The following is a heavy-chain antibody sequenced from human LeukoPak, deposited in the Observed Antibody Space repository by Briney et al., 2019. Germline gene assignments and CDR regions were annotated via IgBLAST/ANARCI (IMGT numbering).Heavy chain of an antibody. D-gene: IGHD6-13*01. J-gene: IGHJ4*02. CDR1: GGSFSGYY. CDR2: IYHSGST. Sequence: SETLSLTCAVYGGSFSGYYWSWIRQPPGKGLEWIGEIYHSGSTNYNPSLKSRVTISIDKSKNQFSLKLSSVTAADTAVYYCARASLSAVAPFDYWGRGPLVTVSS. V-gene: IGHV4-34*01. CDR3: ARASLSAVAPFDY.